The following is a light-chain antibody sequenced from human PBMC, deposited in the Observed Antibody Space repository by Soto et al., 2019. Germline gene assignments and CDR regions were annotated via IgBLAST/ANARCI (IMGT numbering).Light chain of an antibody. CDR3: QQHGSSVT. J-gene: IGKJ1*01. Sequence: AIRMTQSPSSLSVSPGDRVTITCRASQGISSYLAWYQQKPGKAPNLLIYAASSLQSGVPSRFSGSGSGTDFTLTISRLEPEDFAVYYCQQHGSSVTFGQGTKVDIK. CDR2: AAS. CDR1: QGISSY. V-gene: IGKV1-8*01.